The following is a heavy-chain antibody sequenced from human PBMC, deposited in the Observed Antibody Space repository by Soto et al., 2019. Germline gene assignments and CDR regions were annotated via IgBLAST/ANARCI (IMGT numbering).Heavy chain of an antibody. CDR1: GYTFTSYD. CDR2: MNPNSGNT. CDR3: ARGITIFGVVEP. J-gene: IGHJ4*02. D-gene: IGHD3-3*01. V-gene: IGHV1-8*01. Sequence: QVQLVQSGAEVKKPGASVKVSCKASGYTFTSYDINWVRQATGQGLEWMGWMNPNSGNTGYAQKFQGRVTMTTNTTISRAYRELSSLRSEDTTVYYCARGITIFGVVEPGGQGTLVTVSS.